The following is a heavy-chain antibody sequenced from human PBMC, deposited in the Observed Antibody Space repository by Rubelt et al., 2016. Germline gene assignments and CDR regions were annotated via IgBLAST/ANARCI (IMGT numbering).Heavy chain of an antibody. V-gene: IGHV1-69*01. J-gene: IGHJ6*02. CDR3: ATDSLEGSGNYYYYGMDV. Sequence: QVQLVQSGAEVKKPGSSVKVSCKASGGIFSSYALSWVRQAPGQGLEWMRGIIPIFGTANYAQKFKGRVTITADEATSTADRELSSRRSEDTAVYYCATDSLEGSGNYYYYGMDVWGQGTTVTVSS. CDR1: GGIFSSYA. D-gene: IGHD1-1*01. CDR2: IIPIFGTA.